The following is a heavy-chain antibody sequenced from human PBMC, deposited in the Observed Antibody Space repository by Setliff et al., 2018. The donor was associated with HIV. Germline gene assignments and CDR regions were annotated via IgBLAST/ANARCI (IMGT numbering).Heavy chain of an antibody. CDR2: INQNGREK. V-gene: IGHV3-7*01. J-gene: IGHJ4*02. CDR1: GFTSGFTFTNYW. CDR3: AKDRSGSYSFARD. D-gene: IGHD1-26*01. Sequence: PGGSLRLSCAASGFTSGFTFTNYWMSWVRQAPGKGLEWVANINQNGREKYYVDSVKGRFTISRDNAKDSLYLQMNSLRAEDTAVYYCAKDRSGSYSFARDWGQGTLVTVSS.